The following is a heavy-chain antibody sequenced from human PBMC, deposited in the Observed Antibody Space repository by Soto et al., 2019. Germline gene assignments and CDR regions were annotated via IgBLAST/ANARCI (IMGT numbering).Heavy chain of an antibody. J-gene: IGHJ4*02. CDR2: INSDGSST. CDR3: ARVEPCSSTSCYSVFDY. Sequence: EVQLVESGGGLVQPGGSLRLSCAASGFTFSSYWMHWVRQAPGKGLVWVSRINSDGSSTTYADSVKGRFTISRDNAKITLYLQMNSLRAEDTAVYYCARVEPCSSTSCYSVFDYWGQGTLVTVSS. CDR1: GFTFSSYW. D-gene: IGHD2-2*01. V-gene: IGHV3-74*03.